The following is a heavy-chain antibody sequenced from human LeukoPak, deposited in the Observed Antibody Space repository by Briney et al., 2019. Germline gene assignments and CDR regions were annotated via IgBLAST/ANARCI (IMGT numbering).Heavy chain of an antibody. CDR3: ARGGYDFWSGYYGSPGRLWAQKYYFDY. Sequence: PGGSLRLSCAASGFTFSDYYMSWIRQAPGKGLEWVSYISSSSYTNYADSVKGRFTISRDNAKNSLYLQMNSLRAEDTAVYYCARGGYDFWSGYYGSPGRLWAQKYYFDYWGQGTLVTVSS. CDR2: ISSSSYT. J-gene: IGHJ4*02. CDR1: GFTFSDYY. V-gene: IGHV3-11*06. D-gene: IGHD3-3*01.